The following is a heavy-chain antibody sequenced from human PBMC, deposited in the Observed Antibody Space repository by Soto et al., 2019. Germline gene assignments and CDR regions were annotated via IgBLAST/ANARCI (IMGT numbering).Heavy chain of an antibody. Sequence: QVPLVESGGGVVQPGRSLRLSCAASGFSFSTYGMHWVRQAPGKGLEWVAFISYDESNEYYADSVKGRFPISRDNSKNTLYLQMNSLRAEDTAMYYCAKNRATYDRTGGFDYWGHGSLVTVSS. J-gene: IGHJ4*01. CDR1: GFSFSTYG. V-gene: IGHV3-30*18. CDR3: AKNRATYDRTGGFDY. CDR2: ISYDESNE. D-gene: IGHD3-22*01.